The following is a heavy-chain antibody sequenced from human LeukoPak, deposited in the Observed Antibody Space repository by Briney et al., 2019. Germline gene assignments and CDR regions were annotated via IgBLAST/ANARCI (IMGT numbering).Heavy chain of an antibody. J-gene: IGHJ4*02. CDR2: IKSKTDGGTT. D-gene: IGHD6-19*01. V-gene: IGHV3-15*01. Sequence: GGSLRLSCAASGFTFSNAWTSWVRQAPGKGLEWVGRIKSKTDGGTTDYAAPVKGRFTISRDDSKNTLYLQMNSLKTEDTAVYYCTTDRGGWYYFDYWGQGTLVTVSS. CDR1: GFTFSNAW. CDR3: TTDRGGWYYFDY.